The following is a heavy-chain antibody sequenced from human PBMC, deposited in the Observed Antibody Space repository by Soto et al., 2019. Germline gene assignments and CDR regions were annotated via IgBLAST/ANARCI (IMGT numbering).Heavy chain of an antibody. CDR3: AREGYSYGFFDY. Sequence: QVQLVESGGGVVQPGRSLRLSCAASGFTFSSYAMHWVRQAPGKGLEWVAVISYDGSNKYYADSVKGRFTISRDNSKNTVYLQMNSLRAEDTAVYYCAREGYSYGFFDYWGQGTLVTVSS. V-gene: IGHV3-30-3*01. CDR1: GFTFSSYA. CDR2: ISYDGSNK. J-gene: IGHJ4*02. D-gene: IGHD5-18*01.